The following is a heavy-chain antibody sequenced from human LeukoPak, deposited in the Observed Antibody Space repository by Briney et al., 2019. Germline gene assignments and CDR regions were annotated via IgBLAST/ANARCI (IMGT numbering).Heavy chain of an antibody. Sequence: PSETLSLTCTVSGGSISSYYWSWIRQPPGKGLEWIGYIYYSGSTNYNPSLKSRVTISVDTSKNQFSLKLSSVTAADTAMYYCARDEGGSAPFDYWGQGTLVTVSS. V-gene: IGHV4-59*01. CDR3: ARDEGGSAPFDY. J-gene: IGHJ4*02. CDR2: IYYSGST. CDR1: GGSISSYY. D-gene: IGHD1-26*01.